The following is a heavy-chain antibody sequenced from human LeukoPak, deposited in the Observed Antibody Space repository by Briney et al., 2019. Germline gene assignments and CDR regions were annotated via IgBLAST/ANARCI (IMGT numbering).Heavy chain of an antibody. J-gene: IGHJ4*02. CDR1: GGSISSYY. Sequence: SETLSLTCTVSGGSISSYYWSWIRQPPGKGLEWIGEINHSGSTNYDPSLKSRVTISVDTSKNQFSLKLSSVTAADTAVYYCARGGARLRYFDWLLPGLSFDYWGQGTLVTVSS. CDR2: INHSGST. V-gene: IGHV4-34*01. CDR3: ARGGARLRYFDWLLPGLSFDY. D-gene: IGHD3-9*01.